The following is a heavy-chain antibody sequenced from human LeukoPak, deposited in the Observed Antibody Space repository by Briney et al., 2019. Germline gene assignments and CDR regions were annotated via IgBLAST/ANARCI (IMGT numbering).Heavy chain of an antibody. V-gene: IGHV3-23*01. J-gene: IGHJ4*02. CDR3: ASQVQWLVRLVDY. D-gene: IGHD6-19*01. CDR1: VFTFSSYA. CDR2: ISGSGGST. Sequence: GGSLRLSCAASVFTFSSYAMSWVRQAPGKGLEWVSAISGSGGSTYYADSVKGRFTISRDNSKNTLYLQMNSLRAEDTAVYYCASQVQWLVRLVDYWGQGTLVTVSS.